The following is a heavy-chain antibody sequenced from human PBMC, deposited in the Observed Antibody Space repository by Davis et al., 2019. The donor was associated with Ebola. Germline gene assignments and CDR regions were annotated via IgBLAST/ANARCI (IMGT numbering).Heavy chain of an antibody. CDR3: VRDGRGSLFDY. Sequence: PGGSLRLSCTASGFTFSNYWMAWGRQAPGKGLEWVAHIKEDGSVKDYVDSVKGRFTISRDNAKNSVYLQMNSLGVEDTAVYYCVRDGRGSLFDYWGQGTLVTVSS. V-gene: IGHV3-7*03. CDR2: IKEDGSVK. D-gene: IGHD3-10*01. CDR1: GFTFSNYW. J-gene: IGHJ4*02.